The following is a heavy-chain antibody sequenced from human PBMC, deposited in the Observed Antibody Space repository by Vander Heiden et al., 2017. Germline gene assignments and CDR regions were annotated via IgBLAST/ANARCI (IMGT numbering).Heavy chain of an antibody. CDR2: IYYTGST. J-gene: IGHJ2*01. CDR1: GGSITSGGYY. CDR3: ARDTSVDYSNPNWYFDL. D-gene: IGHD6-13*01. V-gene: IGHV4-31*03. Sequence: QVQLQESGPGLVKPSQTLSLTCTVSGGSITSGGYYWNWIRQHPGKGLEWIGYIYYTGSTYYSPSLKRRVSISLDTSKNQFSLWLNSLTAADTALYYCARDTSVDYSNPNWYFDLWGRGTLVTVSS.